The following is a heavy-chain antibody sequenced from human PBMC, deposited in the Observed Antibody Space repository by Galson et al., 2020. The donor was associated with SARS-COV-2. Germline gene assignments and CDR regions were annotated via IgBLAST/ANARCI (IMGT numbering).Heavy chain of an antibody. J-gene: IGHJ3*02. CDR2: ISPNSGNT. Sequence: ASVKVSCKSSGYTFNTYGISWVRQAPGQGLEWMGWISPNSGNTYYAQKFQGRVTLTRDKFTSTVYMDLRGLTSDDTAVYFCARDWNTSRRGAFDIWGQGTQVTVSS. D-gene: IGHD1-1*01. CDR1: GYTFNTYG. V-gene: IGHV1-18*01. CDR3: ARDWNTSRRGAFDI.